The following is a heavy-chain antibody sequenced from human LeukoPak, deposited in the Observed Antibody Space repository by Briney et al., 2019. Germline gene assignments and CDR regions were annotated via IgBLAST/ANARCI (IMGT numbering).Heavy chain of an antibody. CDR3: ASTSGSA. Sequence: GGSLRLSCAASGFTFSAYGMHWVRQAPGKGLEWVAVIAYDGSIKYYADSVKGRFTISRDNSKNTLYLQMNSLRAEDTAVYYCASTSGSAGGQGTLVTVSS. V-gene: IGHV3-30*03. D-gene: IGHD1-26*01. CDR2: IAYDGSIK. CDR1: GFTFSAYG. J-gene: IGHJ4*02.